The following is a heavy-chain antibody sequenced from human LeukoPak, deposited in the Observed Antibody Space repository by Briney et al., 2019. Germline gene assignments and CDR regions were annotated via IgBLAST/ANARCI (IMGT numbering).Heavy chain of an antibody. V-gene: IGHV3-43*02. Sequence: GGSLRLSCAASGFSFGANSMHWARQVPGKGLEWVSLINGDGNTYYAASVNGRFTASRDNSKNSLYLQMSSPRPEDSALYYCAKDIGGGLLEYWGQGTLVTVSS. J-gene: IGHJ4*02. CDR3: AKDIGGGLLEY. CDR1: GFSFGANS. D-gene: IGHD2-15*01. CDR2: INGDGNT.